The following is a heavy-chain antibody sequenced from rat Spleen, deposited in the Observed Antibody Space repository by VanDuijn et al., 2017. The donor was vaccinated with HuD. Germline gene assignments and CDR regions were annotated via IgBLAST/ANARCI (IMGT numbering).Heavy chain of an antibody. J-gene: IGHJ2*01. CDR3: ATHGTMAARSGYYFDY. Sequence: EVKLVESGGGLVQPGRSLKLSCAASGFNFEDYWMGWVRQAPGKGLEWIGEIIKDSSIINYNPSLKDKITISRDNAQNTLYLQLDSLRSEDTATYYCATHGTMAARSGYYFDYWGRGVMVTVSS. V-gene: IGHV4-2*01. D-gene: IGHD1-2*01. CDR2: IIKDSSII. CDR1: GFNFEDYW.